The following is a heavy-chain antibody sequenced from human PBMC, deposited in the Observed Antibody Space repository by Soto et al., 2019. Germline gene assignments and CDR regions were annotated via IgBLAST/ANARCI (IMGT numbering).Heavy chain of an antibody. CDR3: AREETAWPLAYGLDV. CDR1: GFGFSTYS. J-gene: IGHJ6*02. Sequence: GSLRLSCAVSGFGFSTYSMVWVRQAPGKGLEWVSSISSRSDTYYADSVKGRFTISRDNAKNSVSLQMDSLRAEDAAVYYCAREETAWPLAYGLDVWGQGTTVTVSS. V-gene: IGHV3-21*01. CDR2: ISSRSDT. D-gene: IGHD2-21*02.